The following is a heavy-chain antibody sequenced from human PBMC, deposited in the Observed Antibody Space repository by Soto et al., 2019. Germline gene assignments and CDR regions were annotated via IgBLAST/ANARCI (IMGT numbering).Heavy chain of an antibody. CDR3: ARLALRFHGAFDI. CDR2: INHSGST. Sequence: QVQLQQWGAGLLKPSETLSLTCAVYGGSFSGYYWSWIRQPPGKGLEWIGEINHSGSTNYNPSLKSRGTIAVDTSKNQFSRKLSSVTAADTAVYYCARLALRFHGAFDIWGQGTMVTVSS. D-gene: IGHD3-3*01. CDR1: GGSFSGYY. J-gene: IGHJ3*02. V-gene: IGHV4-34*01.